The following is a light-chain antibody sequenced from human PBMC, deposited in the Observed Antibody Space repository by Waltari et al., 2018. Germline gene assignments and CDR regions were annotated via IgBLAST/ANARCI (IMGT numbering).Light chain of an antibody. CDR3: QQYNTYSS. CDR1: QSISNW. J-gene: IGKJ2*01. V-gene: IGKV1-5*03. Sequence: DIQMTNSPSSRSAFVGDRFTIPCRASQSISNWLAWYQQKPGKAPILLIYKASILKSGVPSRFSGSGSGTQFTLTISSLQPGDFATYYCQQYNTYSSFGQGTKLEIK. CDR2: KAS.